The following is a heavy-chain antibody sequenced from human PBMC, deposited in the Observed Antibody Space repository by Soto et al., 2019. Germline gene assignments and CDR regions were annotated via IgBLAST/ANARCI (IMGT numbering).Heavy chain of an antibody. CDR2: FDPEDGQM. D-gene: IGHD6-6*01. Sequence: GASVKVSCKVSGYSLTELSMHWVRQAPGKGLEWMGGFDPEDGQMIYVEKFQGRVTMTEDTSRDTSYLDLSSLRSDDTAVYYCASSYSRSSVLGPLDSWGQGTLVTVSS. CDR3: ASSYSRSSVLGPLDS. CDR1: GYSLTELS. J-gene: IGHJ5*01. V-gene: IGHV1-24*01.